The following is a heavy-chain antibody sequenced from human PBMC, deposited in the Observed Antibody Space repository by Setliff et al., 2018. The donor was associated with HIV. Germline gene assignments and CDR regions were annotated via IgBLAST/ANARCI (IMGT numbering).Heavy chain of an antibody. J-gene: IGHJ4*02. CDR2: ITGSGGST. V-gene: IGHV3-23*01. CDR1: GFTFSTYP. CDR3: VKEVKGYFDY. Sequence: GESLKISCAASGFTFSTYPMSWVRQAPGKGLEWVSAITGSGGSTYYAASAKGRFTISRDNSKTTVYLQMNSLRADDTAIYYCVKEVKGYFDYWGQGILVTVSS.